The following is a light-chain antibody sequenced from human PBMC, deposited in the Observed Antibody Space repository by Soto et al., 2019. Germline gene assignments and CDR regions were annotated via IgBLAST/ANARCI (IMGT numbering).Light chain of an antibody. CDR1: QSVSSSY. V-gene: IGKV3-20*01. CDR3: QQYCSSRT. CDR2: GAS. Sequence: EIVLTQSPGTLSLSPGERATLSCRASQSVSSSYLAWYQQKPGQAPRLLIYGASSRATGIPDRFSGSGSGTDFTLTISRLEPEDFAVYYCQQYCSSRTLGPGPKVDIK. J-gene: IGKJ1*01.